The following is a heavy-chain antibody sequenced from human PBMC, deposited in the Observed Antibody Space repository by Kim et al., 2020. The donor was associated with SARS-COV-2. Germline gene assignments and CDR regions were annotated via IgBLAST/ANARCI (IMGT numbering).Heavy chain of an antibody. CDR2: ISGSGGST. CDR3: GKVAVDTAMDDY. Sequence: GGSLRLSCAASGFTFSSYALSWARQAPGKGLEWVAAISGSGGSTYYADSVKGRFTISRDNSKNTLYLQMNSLRAEDTAVYYCGKVAVDTAMDDYWGQGTLVTVSS. CDR1: GFTFSSYA. D-gene: IGHD5-18*01. V-gene: IGHV3-23*01. J-gene: IGHJ4*02.